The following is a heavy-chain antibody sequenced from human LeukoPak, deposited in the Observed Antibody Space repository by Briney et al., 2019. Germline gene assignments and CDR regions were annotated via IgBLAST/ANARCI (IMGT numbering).Heavy chain of an antibody. Sequence: ASVKVSCKASGYTFTSYFMHWVRQAPGQGLEWMGWISAYNGNTNYAQKLQGRVTMTTDTSTSTAYMELRSLRSDDTAVYYCARGPDFDWLDAFDIWGQGTMVTVSS. CDR2: ISAYNGNT. D-gene: IGHD3-9*01. V-gene: IGHV1-18*04. J-gene: IGHJ3*02. CDR3: ARGPDFDWLDAFDI. CDR1: GYTFTSYF.